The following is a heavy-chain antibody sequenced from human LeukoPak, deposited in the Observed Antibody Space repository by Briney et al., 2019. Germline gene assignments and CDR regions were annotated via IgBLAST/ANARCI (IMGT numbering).Heavy chain of an antibody. V-gene: IGHV3-23*01. CDR2: IRGGGDNT. CDR1: GFTFSSYA. J-gene: IGHJ4*02. CDR3: VTQMTTVTMDDY. D-gene: IGHD4-17*01. Sequence: PGGSLRLSCAASGFTFSSYAMHWVRQAPGKGLEWVSAIRGGGDNTFYADSVKGRFTISRDNFKNTLYLQMNSLRADDTAVYFCVTQMTTVTMDDYWGQGTLVTVSS.